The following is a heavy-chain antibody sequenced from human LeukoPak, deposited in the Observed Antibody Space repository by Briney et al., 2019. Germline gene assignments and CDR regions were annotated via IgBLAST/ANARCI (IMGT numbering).Heavy chain of an antibody. CDR3: ARGRGGRNYYYYYYMDV. J-gene: IGHJ6*03. D-gene: IGHD1-26*01. CDR2: MYHSGST. V-gene: IGHV4-38-2*02. Sequence: PSDTLSLTCTVSGYSISSGYYWGWIRPPPGKGLEWIGSMYHSGSTYHNPSLKGRVTISVGMSKNQFSLKLSSVTAADTAVYYCARGRGGRNYYYYYYMDVWGKGTTVTVSS. CDR1: GYSISSGYY.